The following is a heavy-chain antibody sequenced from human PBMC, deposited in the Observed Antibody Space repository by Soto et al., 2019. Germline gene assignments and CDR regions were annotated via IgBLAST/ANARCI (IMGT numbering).Heavy chain of an antibody. D-gene: IGHD2-2*01. V-gene: IGHV3-30*18. CDR2: ISYDGKNK. CDR1: GFTFSTYG. Sequence: QVQLVESGGGVVQPGRSLRLSCVASGFTFSTYGMHWVRQAPGKGLEWVAVISYDGKNKYYADSVKGRLTISRDNSKNTXYXXMSRLRGEDTAVYYCAKGQHCSSTSCYFSHYGMDVWGQGTTVAVTS. CDR3: AKGQHCSSTSCYFSHYGMDV. J-gene: IGHJ6*02.